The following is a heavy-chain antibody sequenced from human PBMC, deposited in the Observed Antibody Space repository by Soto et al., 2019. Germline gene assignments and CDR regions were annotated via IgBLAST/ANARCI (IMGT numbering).Heavy chain of an antibody. J-gene: IGHJ5*02. Sequence: GGSLRLSCAASGFTFSSYAMHWVRQAPGKGLEWVAVISYDGSNKYYADSVKGRFTISRDNSKNTLYLQMNSLRAEDTAVYYCARESHVAVAPGPKNWFDPWGQGTLVTVSS. CDR1: GFTFSSYA. CDR3: ARESHVAVAPGPKNWFDP. D-gene: IGHD6-19*01. CDR2: ISYDGSNK. V-gene: IGHV3-30-3*01.